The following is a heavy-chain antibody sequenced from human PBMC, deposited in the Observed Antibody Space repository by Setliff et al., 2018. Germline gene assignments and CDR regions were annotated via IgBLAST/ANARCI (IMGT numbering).Heavy chain of an antibody. V-gene: IGHV4-59*01. CDR1: GVSISSYY. D-gene: IGHD3-22*01. CDR3: ARHKGYYDSSGYYYPNAFDI. J-gene: IGHJ3*02. Sequence: SETLSLTCNVSGVSISSYYWSWIRQPPGKGLECIGYIQKSGSANYNPSLMSRVTISVDTSRNQFSLKLRSVTAADTAMYYCARHKGYYDSSGYYYPNAFDIWGQGTMVTVSS. CDR2: IQKSGSA.